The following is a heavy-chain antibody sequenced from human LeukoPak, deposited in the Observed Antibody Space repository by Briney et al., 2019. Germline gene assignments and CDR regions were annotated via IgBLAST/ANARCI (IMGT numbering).Heavy chain of an antibody. CDR1: GGTFSSYA. CDR2: IIPVFGTA. J-gene: IGHJ5*02. CDR3: ARAMSMGYCSGGSCYPAINWFDP. D-gene: IGHD2-15*01. V-gene: IGHV1-69*05. Sequence: GASVKVSCKASGGTFSSYAISWVRQAPGQGLEWMGRIIPVFGTANYAQKFQGRVTITTDESTSTAYMELSSLRSEDTAVYYCARAMSMGYCSGGSCYPAINWFDPWGQGTLVTVSS.